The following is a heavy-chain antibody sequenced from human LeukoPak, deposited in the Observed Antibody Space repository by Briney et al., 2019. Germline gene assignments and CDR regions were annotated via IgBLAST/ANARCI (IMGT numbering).Heavy chain of an antibody. CDR1: GGTFSSYA. CDR3: AGEGSSGYMNYYYYGMDV. V-gene: IGHV1-69*04. D-gene: IGHD3-22*01. J-gene: IGHJ6*02. CDR2: IIPILGIA. Sequence: SVKVSCKASGGTFSSYAISWVRQAPGQGLEWMGRIIPILGIANYAQKFQGRVTITADKSTSTAYMELSSLRSEDTAVYYCAGEGSSGYMNYYYYGMDVWGQGTTVTVSS.